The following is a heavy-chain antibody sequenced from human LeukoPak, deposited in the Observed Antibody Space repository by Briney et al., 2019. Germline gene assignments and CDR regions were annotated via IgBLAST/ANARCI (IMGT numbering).Heavy chain of an antibody. D-gene: IGHD3-10*01. CDR1: GFPFSKYC. CDR2: IMTIGAEA. CDR3: TRDLVYGSGSSDY. J-gene: IGHJ4*02. Sequence: GRPFRLPSAASGFPFSKYCMHWVGHAPGKGLVWVSRIMTIGAEAGSADSVKGRFSISRDNATNTLYLQMNSLRAEDTAVYYCTRDLVYGSGSSDYWGQGTLVTVSS. V-gene: IGHV3-74*01.